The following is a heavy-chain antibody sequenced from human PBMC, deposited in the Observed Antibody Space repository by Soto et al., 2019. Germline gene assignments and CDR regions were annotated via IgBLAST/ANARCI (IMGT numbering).Heavy chain of an antibody. CDR3: AKDRPRTGIADYGMDV. J-gene: IGHJ6*02. CDR1: GFTFDDYA. V-gene: IGHV3-43D*04. CDR2: ISWDGGST. D-gene: IGHD6-13*01. Sequence: EVQLVESGGVVVQPGGSLRLSCAASGFTFDDYAMHWVRQAPGKGLEWVSLISWDGGSTYYADSVKGRFTISRDNSKNSLYLQMKSLRAEDTALDYCAKDRPRTGIADYGMDVWGQGTTVTVSS.